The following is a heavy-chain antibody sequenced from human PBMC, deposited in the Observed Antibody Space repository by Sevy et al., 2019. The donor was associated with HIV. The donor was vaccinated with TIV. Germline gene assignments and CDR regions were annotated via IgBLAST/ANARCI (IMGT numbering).Heavy chain of an antibody. CDR2: ISAGGTTT. J-gene: IGHJ6*02. D-gene: IGHD2-2*01. Sequence: GGSLRLSCAASGFIFSNYPMSWVRHSPGKGLEWVSDISAGGTTTYYADSVEGRFTISRDNSKNTVSLQMNSMGAEDTVIYYCAKRYCSTITCYDDDFWNPYYFYGLDVWGQGISVTVSS. CDR3: AKRYCSTITCYDDDFWNPYYFYGLDV. V-gene: IGHV3-23*01. CDR1: GFIFSNYP.